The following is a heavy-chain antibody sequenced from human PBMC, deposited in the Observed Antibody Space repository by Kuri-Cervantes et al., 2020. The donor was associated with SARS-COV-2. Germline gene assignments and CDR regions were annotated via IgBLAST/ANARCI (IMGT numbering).Heavy chain of an antibody. CDR1: GGSFSDYY. CDR3: ARGVVTIYGFLVLLPAPGWLDP. V-gene: IGHV4-34*01. J-gene: IGHJ5*02. D-gene: IGHD3-3*01. CDR2: INHTGNA. Sequence: SETLSLTCGVYGGSFSDYYWTWIRQPPMKGLEWIGEINHTGNATYNPSLKSRVTISVDTSKNLFSLKLTSVTAAETAVYFCARGVVTIYGFLVLLPAPGWLDPWGQGTLVTVSS.